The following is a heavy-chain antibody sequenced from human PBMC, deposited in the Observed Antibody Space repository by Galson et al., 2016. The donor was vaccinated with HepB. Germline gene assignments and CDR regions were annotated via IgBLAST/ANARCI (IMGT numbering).Heavy chain of an antibody. CDR3: ATFLEYASSWFEDEYLQH. J-gene: IGHJ1*01. Sequence: SVKVSCKASGYTFTNYGISWVRQAPGQGLEWMGWISAYNGHTNYAQKLQGRVTMTTDTSTSTAYMELRSLGSEDTAVYYCATFLEYASSWFEDEYLQHWGQGTLVSVSS. V-gene: IGHV1-18*01. CDR2: ISAYNGHT. D-gene: IGHD6-13*01. CDR1: GYTFTNYG.